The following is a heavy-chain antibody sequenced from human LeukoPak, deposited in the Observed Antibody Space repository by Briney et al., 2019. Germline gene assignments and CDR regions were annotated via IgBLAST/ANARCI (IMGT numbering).Heavy chain of an antibody. CDR2: IYDSGKT. V-gene: IGHV4-59*01. CDR1: GGSISTYY. D-gene: IGHD3-10*01. Sequence: PSETLPLTCSVSGGSISTYYWTWIRRPPGKGLEWIGYIYDSGKTEYNPSLNSRATISVDTSKNQFSLRVISVTAADTAVYYCARTSRHFYGSGTKLTPWPADMDVWGQGTTVIVSS. J-gene: IGHJ6*02. CDR3: ARTSRHFYGSGTKLTPWPADMDV.